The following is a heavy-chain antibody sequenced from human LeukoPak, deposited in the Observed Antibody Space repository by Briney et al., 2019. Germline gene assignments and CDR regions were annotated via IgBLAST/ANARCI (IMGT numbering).Heavy chain of an antibody. CDR3: ARGAYCSTTSCYYFDY. CDR1: GGSISSYY. D-gene: IGHD2-2*01. J-gene: IGHJ4*02. Sequence: NPSETLSLTCTVSGGSISSYYWSWIRQPRGKGLEWIGYIYYSGSTNYNPSLKSRVTISLDTSKNQFSLKLSSVTAADTAVYYCARGAYCSTTSCYYFDYWGQGTLVTVSS. V-gene: IGHV4-59*01. CDR2: IYYSGST.